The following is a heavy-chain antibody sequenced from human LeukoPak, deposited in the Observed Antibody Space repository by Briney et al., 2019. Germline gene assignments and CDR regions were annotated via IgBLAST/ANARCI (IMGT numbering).Heavy chain of an antibody. CDR2: INHSGST. Sequence: SETLSLTCAVYGGSFSGYYWSWIRQPPGKGLEWIGEINHSGSTNYNPSLKSRVTISIDTSKNQFSLRLSSVTAADTAVYYCARAQLWFGDPNFDYWGQGTLVTVPS. CDR3: ARAQLWFGDPNFDY. J-gene: IGHJ4*02. V-gene: IGHV4-34*01. CDR1: GGSFSGYY. D-gene: IGHD3-10*01.